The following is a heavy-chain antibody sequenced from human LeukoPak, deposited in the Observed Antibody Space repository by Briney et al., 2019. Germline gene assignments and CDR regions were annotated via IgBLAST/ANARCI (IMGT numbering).Heavy chain of an antibody. J-gene: IGHJ4*02. CDR1: GFTFSSYA. Sequence: GGSLRLSCAASGFTFSSYAMHWVRQAPGKGLEWVAVISYDGSNKYYADSVKGRFTISRDNSKNTLYLQMNSLRAEDTAVYYCARDRRSGWLRLINPNYFDYWGQGTLVTVSS. D-gene: IGHD5-12*01. V-gene: IGHV3-30*04. CDR3: ARDRRSGWLRLINPNYFDY. CDR2: ISYDGSNK.